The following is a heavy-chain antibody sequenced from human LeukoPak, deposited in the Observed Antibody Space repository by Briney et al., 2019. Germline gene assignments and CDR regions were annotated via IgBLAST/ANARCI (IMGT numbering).Heavy chain of an antibody. D-gene: IGHD3-3*01. J-gene: IGHJ3*02. CDR2: ISSSSSYI. V-gene: IGHV3-21*01. Sequence: GGSLRLSCAASGFTFSSYSMNWVRQAPGKGLEWVSSISSSSSYIYYADSVKGRFTISRDNAKNTLYLQMNSLRAEDTAVYYCARERRLVWSIAGAFDIWGQGTMVTVSS. CDR3: ARERRLVWSIAGAFDI. CDR1: GFTFSSYS.